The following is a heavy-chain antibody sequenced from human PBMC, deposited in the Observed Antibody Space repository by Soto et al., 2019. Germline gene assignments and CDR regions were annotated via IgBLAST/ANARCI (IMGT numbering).Heavy chain of an antibody. J-gene: IGHJ5*02. Sequence: QGQLVQSGAEVKKPGATVKVSFKASGYTFTSYGLSCVRQAPGQGLEWMGRISAYNYNTNYAKKLQGRVTLTSDTSASTAYMELRSLRSDDTAVYFCATVVGAPGHWFEPWGQGTLVTVSS. CDR1: GYTFTSYG. CDR3: ATVVGAPGHWFEP. CDR2: ISAYNYNT. V-gene: IGHV1-18*01. D-gene: IGHD1-26*01.